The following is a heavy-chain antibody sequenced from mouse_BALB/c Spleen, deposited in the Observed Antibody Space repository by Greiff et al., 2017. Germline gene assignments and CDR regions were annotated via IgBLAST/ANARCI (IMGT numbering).Heavy chain of an antibody. CDR3: ARSRLRPWFAY. Sequence: EVKLVESGAELVKPGASVKLSCTASGFNIKDTYMHWVKQRPEQGLEWIGRIDPANGNTKYDPKFQGKATITADTSSNTAYLQLSSLTSEDTAVYYCARSRLRPWFAYWGQGTLVTVSA. CDR1: GFNIKDTY. J-gene: IGHJ3*01. V-gene: IGHV14-3*02. D-gene: IGHD1-2*01. CDR2: IDPANGNT.